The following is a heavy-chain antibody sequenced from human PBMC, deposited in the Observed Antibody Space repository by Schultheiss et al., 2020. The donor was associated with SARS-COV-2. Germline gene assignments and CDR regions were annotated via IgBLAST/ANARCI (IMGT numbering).Heavy chain of an antibody. J-gene: IGHJ6*02. D-gene: IGHD6-13*01. CDR1: GFTFSSYG. CDR3: ARDGYSSSWNINYYYGMDV. V-gene: IGHV3-33*01. Sequence: GGSLRLSCAASGFTFSSYGMHGVRQAPGKGLEWVAVIWYDGRNKYYADSVKGRFTISRDNSKNTLYLQMNSLRAEDTAVYYCARDGYSSSWNINYYYGMDVWGQGTTVTVSS. CDR2: IWYDGRNK.